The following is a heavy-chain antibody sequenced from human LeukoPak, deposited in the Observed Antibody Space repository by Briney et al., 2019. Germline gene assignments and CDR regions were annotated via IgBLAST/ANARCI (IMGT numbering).Heavy chain of an antibody. CDR2: ISGSGGST. D-gene: IGHD6-19*01. J-gene: IGHJ4*02. V-gene: IGHV3-23*01. CDR3: AKDGPHSSGWSREFDY. Sequence: TGGSLRLSCAASGFTFSSYAMSWVRQAPGKGLEWVSVISGSGGSTYYADSVKGRVTISRDNSKNTLYLQMNSLRAEDTAVYYCAKDGPHSSGWSREFDYWGQGTLVTVSS. CDR1: GFTFSSYA.